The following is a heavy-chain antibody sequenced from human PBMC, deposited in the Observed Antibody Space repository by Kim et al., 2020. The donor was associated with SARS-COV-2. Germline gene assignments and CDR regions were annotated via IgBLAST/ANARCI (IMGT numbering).Heavy chain of an antibody. V-gene: IGHV3-33*01. CDR2: IWYDGRNQ. CDR3: ARVFKLSSDFWSGYYNHYGMDV. J-gene: IGHJ6*02. D-gene: IGHD3-3*01. Sequence: GGSLRLSCTASGFNFNNYAMHWVRQAPGKGLNWVATIWYDGRNQYYADSVKGRFTISRDNSKNILFLQMNNLTAEDTALYYCARVFKLSSDFWSGYYNHYGMDVWGQGTTVTVSS. CDR1: GFNFNNYA.